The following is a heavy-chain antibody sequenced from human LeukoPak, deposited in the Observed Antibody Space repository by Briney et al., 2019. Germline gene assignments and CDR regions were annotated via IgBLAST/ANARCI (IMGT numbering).Heavy chain of an antibody. Sequence: GASVTVSCKASGYTFTSYGISWVRQVPGQGLEWMGWISAYNGNTNYAQKLQGRVTMTTDTSTSTAYMELRSLRSDDTAVYYCARDRVGATTGAFDYWGQGTLVTVSS. J-gene: IGHJ4*02. V-gene: IGHV1-18*01. D-gene: IGHD1-26*01. CDR2: ISAYNGNT. CDR3: ARDRVGATTGAFDY. CDR1: GYTFTSYG.